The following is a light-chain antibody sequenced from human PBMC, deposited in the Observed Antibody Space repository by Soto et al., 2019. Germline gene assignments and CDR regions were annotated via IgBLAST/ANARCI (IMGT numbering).Light chain of an antibody. V-gene: IGKV1-12*02. Sequence: IRMAHSVSSVSASEGDRVTITCRAGQGVSTWLAWYQQKPGKAPNLLIYAASTLQSGVPSRFSGSGSGTDFTLTISSLQPEDFATYYCQQSYITLRTSCQGAKV. CDR1: QGVSTW. CDR2: AAS. J-gene: IGKJ1*01. CDR3: QQSYITLRT.